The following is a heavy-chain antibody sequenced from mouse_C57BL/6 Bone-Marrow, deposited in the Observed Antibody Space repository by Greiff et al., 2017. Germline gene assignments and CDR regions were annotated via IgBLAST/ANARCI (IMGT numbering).Heavy chain of an antibody. D-gene: IGHD1-1*01. CDR1: GYTFTSYG. V-gene: IGHV1-81*01. J-gene: IGHJ1*03. CDR2: IYPRSGNT. CDR3: ARGGLYGSSDWYFDV. Sequence: VQLQQSGAELARPGASVKLSCKASGYTFTSYGISWVKQRTGQGLEWIGEIYPRSGNTCYNEKFKGKATLTADKSSSTAYMELRSLTSEDSAVYFCARGGLYGSSDWYFDVWGTGTTVTVSS.